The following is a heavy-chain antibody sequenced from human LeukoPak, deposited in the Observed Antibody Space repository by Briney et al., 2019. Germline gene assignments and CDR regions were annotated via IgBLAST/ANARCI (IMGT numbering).Heavy chain of an antibody. J-gene: IGHJ3*02. CDR2: ISGSGGST. CDR1: GFTFSDYT. Sequence: GGSLRLSCAASGFTFSDYTMNWVRQAPGKGLEWVSSISGSGGSTQYAASVQGRFTISRDNSKNTLYLQMNSLRAEDTAVYYCAKDPNGDYIGTFDIWGQGTMVTVS. V-gene: IGHV3-23*01. CDR3: AKDPNGDYIGTFDI. D-gene: IGHD4-17*01.